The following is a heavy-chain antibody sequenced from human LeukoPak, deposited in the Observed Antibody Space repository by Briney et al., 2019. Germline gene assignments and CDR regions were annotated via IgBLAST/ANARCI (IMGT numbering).Heavy chain of an antibody. CDR2: IKQDGSEK. Sequence: SCKASGYTFTSYAMHWVRQAPGKGLEWVANIKQDGSEKYYVDSVKGRFTISRDNAKNSLYLQTNSLRAEDTAVYYCARLIVGAIDYWGQGTLVTVSS. J-gene: IGHJ4*02. CDR1: GYTFTSYA. CDR3: ARLIVGAIDY. D-gene: IGHD1-26*01. V-gene: IGHV3-7*01.